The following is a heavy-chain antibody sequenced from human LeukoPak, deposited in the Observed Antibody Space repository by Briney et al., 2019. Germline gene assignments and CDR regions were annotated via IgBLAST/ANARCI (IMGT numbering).Heavy chain of an antibody. V-gene: IGHV3-48*03. D-gene: IGHD3-22*01. CDR3: ARDNYYYDSSGYYLISNWFDP. J-gene: IGHJ5*02. CDR1: GFTFSSYE. CDR2: ISSSGSTI. Sequence: GGSLRLSCAASGFTFSSYEMNWVRQAPGKELEWVSYISSSGSTIYYADSVKGRFTISRDNAKNSLYLQMNSLRAEDTAVYYCARDNYYYDSSGYYLISNWFDPWGQGTLVTVSS.